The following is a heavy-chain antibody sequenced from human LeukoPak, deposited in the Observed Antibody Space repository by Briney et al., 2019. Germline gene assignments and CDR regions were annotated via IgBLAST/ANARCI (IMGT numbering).Heavy chain of an antibody. CDR3: ARVGSYGYPSHFDY. Sequence: GGSLRLSCAASGFTFSSYSMNWVRQAPGKGLEWVSSISSSSSYIYYADSVKGRFTISRDNAKNSLYLQMNSLRAEDTAVYYCARVGSYGYPSHFDYWGQGTLVTVSS. CDR1: GFTFSSYS. J-gene: IGHJ4*02. CDR2: ISSSSSYI. D-gene: IGHD5-18*01. V-gene: IGHV3-21*01.